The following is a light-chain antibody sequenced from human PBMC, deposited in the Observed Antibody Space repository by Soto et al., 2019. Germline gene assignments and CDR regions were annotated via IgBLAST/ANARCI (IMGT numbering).Light chain of an antibody. J-gene: IGLJ1*01. CDR2: DVT. V-gene: IGLV2-14*03. CDR3: SSYKSTSTPYV. CDR1: SSDIGSYNY. Sequence: QSALTQPASVSGSPGQSITISCTGTSSDIGSYNYVSWYQQHPGKAPKLIIYDVTNRPAGISSRFSASKSGDTASLTISVLQADDEADYFCSSYKSTSTPYVFGNGTKVTVL.